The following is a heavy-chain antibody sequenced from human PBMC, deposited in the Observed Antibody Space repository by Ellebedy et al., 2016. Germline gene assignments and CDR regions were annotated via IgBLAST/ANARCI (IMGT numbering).Heavy chain of an antibody. CDR3: ARGHGGVRGVISPLDL. D-gene: IGHD3-10*01. CDR2: IGTAGDT. V-gene: IGHV3-13*01. CDR1: GFTFSTND. Sequence: GESLKISGAASGFTFSTNDMHWVRQSPGKALEWVSGIGTAGDTYYPDSVKVRFTISRENAKNSLFLQMNSLRAGDTAVYFCARGHGGVRGVISPLDLWGQGTLVSVSS. J-gene: IGHJ4*02.